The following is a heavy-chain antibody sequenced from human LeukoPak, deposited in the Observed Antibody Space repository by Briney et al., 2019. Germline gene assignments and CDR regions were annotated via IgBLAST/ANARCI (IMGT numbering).Heavy chain of an antibody. CDR1: GFTFSSYA. V-gene: IGHV3-23*01. Sequence: GGSLRLSCAASGFTFSSYAMSWVRQAPGKGLEWVSAISGSGGSTYYADSVKGRFTISRDNSKNTLYLQMNSLRAEDTAVYYCAKAVLLWFGESPEGFDYWGQGTLVTVSS. CDR3: AKAVLLWFGESPEGFDY. CDR2: ISGSGGST. D-gene: IGHD3-10*01. J-gene: IGHJ4*02.